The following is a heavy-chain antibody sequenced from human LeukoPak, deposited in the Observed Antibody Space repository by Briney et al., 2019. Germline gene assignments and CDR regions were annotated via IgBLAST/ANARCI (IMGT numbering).Heavy chain of an antibody. CDR3: ARYGSSQGWFDP. CDR2: MYYSGSS. CDR1: RGSVSSGSYY. D-gene: IGHD2-2*01. Sequence: SETLSLTCSVSRGSVSSGSYYWSWIRQPPGKGLEWIGIMYYSGSSSYNPSLKSRVTISVDTSKNQFSLRLTSVTAADTAVYYCARYGSSQGWFDPWGQGTLVTVSS. V-gene: IGHV4-39*01. J-gene: IGHJ5*02.